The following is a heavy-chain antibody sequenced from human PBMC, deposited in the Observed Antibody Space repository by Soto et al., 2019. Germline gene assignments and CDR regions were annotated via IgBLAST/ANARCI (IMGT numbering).Heavy chain of an antibody. V-gene: IGHV1-69*12. CDR3: GGTMIVNYGMDV. J-gene: IGHJ6*02. CDR2: IIPIFGTA. D-gene: IGHD3-22*01. CDR1: GGTFSSYA. Sequence: QVQLVQSGAEVKKPGSSVKVSCKASGGTFSSYAISWVRKSPGQGLEWMGGIIPIFGTANYAQQFQGRVTITADESTSTAYMELSSLRSEDTAVYYCGGTMIVNYGMDVWGQGTTVTVSS.